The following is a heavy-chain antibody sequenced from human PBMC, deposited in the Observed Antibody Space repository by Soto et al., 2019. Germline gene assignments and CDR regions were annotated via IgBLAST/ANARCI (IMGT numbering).Heavy chain of an antibody. Sequence: EVQLVESGGGLVQPGRSLRLSCAASGFTFDDYAMHWVRQAPGKGLEWVSGISWNSGSIGYADSVKGRFTISRDNAKNSLYLQMKSLRAEDTALYYCAKDRRQFLEWLSPTPAFDYWGQGTLVTVSS. CDR3: AKDRRQFLEWLSPTPAFDY. V-gene: IGHV3-9*01. CDR1: GFTFDDYA. D-gene: IGHD3-3*01. J-gene: IGHJ4*02. CDR2: ISWNSGSI.